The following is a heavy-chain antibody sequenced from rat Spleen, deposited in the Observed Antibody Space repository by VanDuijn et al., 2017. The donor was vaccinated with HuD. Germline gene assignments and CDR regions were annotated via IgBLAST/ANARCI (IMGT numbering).Heavy chain of an antibody. Sequence: EVQLVESGGGLVQPGRSLKLSCAASGFTFSNYYMAWVRQAPTKGLEWVASITNSGGSTYYRDSVKGRFTISRDNAKSTLYLQMDSLRSEDTATYYCTREGITFFDYWGQGVMVTVSS. J-gene: IGHJ2*01. D-gene: IGHD1-11*01. V-gene: IGHV5S23*01. CDR1: GFTFSNYY. CDR3: TREGITFFDY. CDR2: ITNSGGST.